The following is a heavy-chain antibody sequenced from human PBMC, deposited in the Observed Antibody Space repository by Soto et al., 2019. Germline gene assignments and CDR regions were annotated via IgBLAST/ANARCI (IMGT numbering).Heavy chain of an antibody. V-gene: IGHV4-30-4*01. Sequence: SETLSLTCTVSGGSIDSDDYYWTWIRQPPGKGLEWIGYIYSSGRTSYNPSLESRLTISIDTSKNQFSLHLNSVSAADTAVYLCARDRGNSPDFFDSWGQGTLANV. J-gene: IGHJ4*02. CDR2: IYSSGRT. D-gene: IGHD1-1*01. CDR1: GGSIDSDDYY. CDR3: ARDRGNSPDFFDS.